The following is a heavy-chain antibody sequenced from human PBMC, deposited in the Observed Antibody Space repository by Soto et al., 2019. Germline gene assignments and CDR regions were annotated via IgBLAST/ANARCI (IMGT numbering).Heavy chain of an antibody. CDR3: TKVPARTPRAFFDH. J-gene: IGHJ5*02. CDR1: GFNFSPYA. Sequence: EVQLSESGGGLEQQGGSLTLSCAASGFNFSPYAMSWVRQAPGRGLEWVSGIGGGNDISRHYKDSVEGRFTISRDNSKNLLYLDMNNLRVEDTGVYYCTKVPARTPRAFFDHLGQGIMVTVSS. CDR2: IGGGNDISR. V-gene: IGHV3-23*01.